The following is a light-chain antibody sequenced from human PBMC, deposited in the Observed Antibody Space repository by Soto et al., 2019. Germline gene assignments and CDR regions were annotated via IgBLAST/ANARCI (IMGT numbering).Light chain of an antibody. CDR1: QSISSRH. CDR3: QHYDTSLRT. Sequence: EIVLTQSPGTLSLSPGERATLSCRASQSISSRHLAWYQQKPGQAPRLLIYAASTRATDIPDKFSGSGSRADFTLSISRLEPEDFAVYYCQHYDTSLRTFGPGTKVEI. CDR2: AAS. V-gene: IGKV3-20*01. J-gene: IGKJ1*01.